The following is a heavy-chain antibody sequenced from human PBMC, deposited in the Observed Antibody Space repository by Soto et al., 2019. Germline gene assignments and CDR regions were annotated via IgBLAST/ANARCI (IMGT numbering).Heavy chain of an antibody. Sequence: QVQLQESGPGLVKPSGTLSLTCGVSGDSINNGYWWTWVRQPPGKGLEWIGEKHHSGSTNYNLSLKSRVSISLDKSKIQFSLNLSSVTAADTAVYFCASSSGGWRLDVWGQGTTVTVSS. CDR2: KHHSGST. D-gene: IGHD6-19*01. CDR3: ASSSGGWRLDV. J-gene: IGHJ6*02. CDR1: GDSINNGYW. V-gene: IGHV4-4*02.